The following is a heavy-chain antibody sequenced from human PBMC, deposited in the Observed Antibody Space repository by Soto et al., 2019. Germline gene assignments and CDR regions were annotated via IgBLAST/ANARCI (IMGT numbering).Heavy chain of an antibody. Sequence: GGSLRLSCAASGFTFSSYGMHWVRQAPGKGLEWAAVISYDGSNKYYADSVKGRFTISRDNAKNTLYLQMSNLRAEDTAGYYCARGLLNLYGMDVWGQGTTVTVSS. V-gene: IGHV3-30*03. J-gene: IGHJ6*02. CDR1: GFTFSSYG. D-gene: IGHD2-15*01. CDR3: ARGLLNLYGMDV. CDR2: ISYDGSNK.